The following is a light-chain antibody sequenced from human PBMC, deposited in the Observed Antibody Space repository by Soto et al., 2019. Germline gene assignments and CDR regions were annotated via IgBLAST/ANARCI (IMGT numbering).Light chain of an antibody. V-gene: IGLV2-18*01. CDR3: SLYTSSSSYV. CDR2: EVH. Sequence: QSALTQPPSVFGSPGQSVTISCTGTSSDVSSYHRVSWYQQPPGTAPKLIIYEVHNRPSGVPDRFSGSGSGNTASLTISGLQAEDEADYYCSLYTSSSSYVFGTGTKLTVL. CDR1: SSDVSSYHR. J-gene: IGLJ1*01.